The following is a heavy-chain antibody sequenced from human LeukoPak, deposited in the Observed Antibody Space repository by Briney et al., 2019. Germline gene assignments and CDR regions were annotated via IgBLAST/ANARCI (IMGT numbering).Heavy chain of an antibody. J-gene: IGHJ3*02. CDR1: GFTFSSYW. V-gene: IGHV3-7*01. CDR3: ARDREIAAPLDNDAFDI. CDR2: IKQDGSEK. D-gene: IGHD6-6*01. Sequence: GGSLRLSCAASGFTFSSYWMSWVRQAPGKGLEWVANIKQDGSEKYYVDSVKGRFTISRDNAKNSLYLQMNSLRAEDTAVYYCARDREIAAPLDNDAFDIWGQGTMVTVSS.